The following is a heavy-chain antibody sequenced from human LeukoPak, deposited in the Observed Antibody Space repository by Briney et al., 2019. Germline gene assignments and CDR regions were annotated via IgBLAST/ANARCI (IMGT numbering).Heavy chain of an antibody. CDR3: ARGVDTSQYYYYYYYMDV. J-gene: IGHJ6*03. D-gene: IGHD5-18*01. V-gene: IGHV4-39*01. Sequence: PSETLSLTCSVSGGSISRNTYYWGWIRQPPGKGLEWIASVYYGGSSYYNPSLKSRVTISVDTPKNQFSLKLSSVTAADTAVYYCARGVDTSQYYYYYYYMDVWGKGTTVTVSS. CDR1: GGSISRNTYY. CDR2: VYYGGSS.